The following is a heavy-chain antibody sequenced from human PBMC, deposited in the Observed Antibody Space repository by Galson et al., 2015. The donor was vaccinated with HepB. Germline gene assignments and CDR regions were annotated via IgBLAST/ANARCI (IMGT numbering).Heavy chain of an antibody. CDR2: IYYSGST. CDR1: GGSISSSSYY. V-gene: IGHV4-39*01. D-gene: IGHD3-3*01. CDR3: ARSYYDFWSGFSGPYNWFDP. Sequence: TLSLTCTVSGGSISSSSYYWGWIRQPPGKGLEWIGSIYYSGSTYYNPSLKSRVTISVDTSKNQFSLKLSSVTAADTAVYYCARSYYDFWSGFSGPYNWFDPWGQGTLVTVSS. J-gene: IGHJ5*02.